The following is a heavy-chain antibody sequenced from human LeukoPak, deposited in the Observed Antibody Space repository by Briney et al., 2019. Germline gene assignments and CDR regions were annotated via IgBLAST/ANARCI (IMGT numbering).Heavy chain of an antibody. CDR3: AIYDSSGA. J-gene: IGHJ4*02. CDR1: GYTFTSYY. D-gene: IGHD3-22*01. V-gene: IGHV1-46*01. Sequence: ASVKVSCKASGYTFTSYYMHWVRQAPGQGLEWMGIINPSGGSTSYAQKFQGRVTITRNTSISTAYMELSSLRSEDTAVYYCAIYDSSGAWGQGTLVTVSS. CDR2: INPSGGST.